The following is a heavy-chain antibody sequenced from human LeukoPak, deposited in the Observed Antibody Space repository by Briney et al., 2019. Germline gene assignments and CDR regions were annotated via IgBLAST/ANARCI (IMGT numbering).Heavy chain of an antibody. V-gene: IGHV1-46*01. CDR2: IYPRDGST. Sequence: ASVKVSCKASGYTFTSNYIHWVRQAPGQGPEWMGMIYPRDGSTSYAQRFQGRVTVTRDTSTSTVHMELSGLRSEDTAVYYCARDQEGFDYWGQGTLVTVSS. J-gene: IGHJ4*02. CDR3: ARDQEGFDY. CDR1: GYTFTSNY.